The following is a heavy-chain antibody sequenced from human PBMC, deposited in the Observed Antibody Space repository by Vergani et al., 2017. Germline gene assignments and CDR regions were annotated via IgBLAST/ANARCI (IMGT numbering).Heavy chain of an antibody. J-gene: IGHJ3*02. D-gene: IGHD5-18*01. CDR2: IVVGSGNT. CDR3: ARAVPKWGYSYGYSAFDI. Sequence: QLVQSGPEVKKPGTSVKVSCKASGFTFTSSAVQWVRQARGQRLEWIGWIVVGSGNTNYAQKFQERVTITRDMSTSTAYMELSSLRSEDTAVYYWARAVPKWGYSYGYSAFDIWGQGTMVTVSS. V-gene: IGHV1-58*01. CDR1: GFTFTSSA.